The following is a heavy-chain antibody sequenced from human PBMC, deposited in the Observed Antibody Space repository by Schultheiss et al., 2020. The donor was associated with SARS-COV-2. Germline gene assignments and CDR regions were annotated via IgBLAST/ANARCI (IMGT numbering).Heavy chain of an antibody. D-gene: IGHD6-19*01. CDR2: IYYSGST. V-gene: IGHV4-59*01. CDR3: ARGYSGWRSEWFDP. Sequence: SETLSLTCTVSGGSISIYYWSWIRQPPGKGLEWIGYIYYSGSTNYNPSLKSRVTISVDTSKNQFSLKLSSVTAADTAVYYCARGYSGWRSEWFDPWGQGTLVTVSS. CDR1: GGSISIYY. J-gene: IGHJ5*02.